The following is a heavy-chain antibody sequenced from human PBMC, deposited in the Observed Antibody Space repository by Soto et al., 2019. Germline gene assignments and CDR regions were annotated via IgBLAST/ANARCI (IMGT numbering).Heavy chain of an antibody. CDR2: INSDGSST. CDR1: GFTFSSYW. CDR3: ARPYYDFWSGYYIGY. Sequence: LRLSCAASGFTFSSYWMHWVRQAPGKGLVWVSRINSDGSSTSYADSVKGRFTISRDNAKNTLYLQMNSLRAEDTAVYYCARPYYDFWSGYYIGYWGQGTLVTVSS. V-gene: IGHV3-74*01. D-gene: IGHD3-3*01. J-gene: IGHJ4*02.